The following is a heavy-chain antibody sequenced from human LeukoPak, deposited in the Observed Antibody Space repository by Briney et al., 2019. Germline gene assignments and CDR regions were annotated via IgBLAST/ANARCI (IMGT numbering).Heavy chain of an antibody. CDR2: IYPGDSDT. Sequence: GESLKISCKGSGYTFTAYWIGWVRQMPGKGLEWMGIIYPGDSDTRYSPSFQGQVTISADKSSSTAYLQWSSLKASDTAMYYCARHRIESYSDAFDIWGQGTMVSVSS. J-gene: IGHJ3*02. CDR1: GYTFTAYW. D-gene: IGHD1-26*01. V-gene: IGHV5-51*01. CDR3: ARHRIESYSDAFDI.